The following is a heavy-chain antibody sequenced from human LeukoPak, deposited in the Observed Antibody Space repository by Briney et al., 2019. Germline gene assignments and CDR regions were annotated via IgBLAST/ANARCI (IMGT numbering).Heavy chain of an antibody. CDR3: ARDRTAMGFDY. V-gene: IGHV4-4*02. CDR1: GGSISSSNW. D-gene: IGHD5-18*01. Sequence: SGTLSLTCAVSGGSISSSNWWSWVRQPPGKGPEWIGEIYHSGSTNYNPSLKCRVTISVDKSENQFSLKLSSVTAADTAVYYCARDRTAMGFDYWGQGTLVTVSS. J-gene: IGHJ4*02. CDR2: IYHSGST.